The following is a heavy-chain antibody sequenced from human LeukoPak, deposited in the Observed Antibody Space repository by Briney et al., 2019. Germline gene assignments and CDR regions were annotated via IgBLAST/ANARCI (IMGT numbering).Heavy chain of an antibody. CDR2: VSYDGSNK. D-gene: IGHD4-17*01. CDR3: ARGDYGDYW. V-gene: IGHV3-30*04. CDR1: GFTFSSYA. Sequence: PGGSLRLSCAASGFTFSSYAMRWVRQAPGKGLEWVAVVSYDGSNKYYADSVKGRFTISRDNSKNTLYLQMNSLRAEDTAVYYCARGDYGDYWWGQGTLVTVSS. J-gene: IGHJ4*02.